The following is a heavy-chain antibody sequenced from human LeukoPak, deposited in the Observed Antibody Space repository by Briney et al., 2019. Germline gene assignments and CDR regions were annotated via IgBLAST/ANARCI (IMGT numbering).Heavy chain of an antibody. J-gene: IGHJ3*02. CDR2: ISGSGGST. V-gene: IGHV3-23*01. D-gene: IGHD2-2*02. Sequence: GGSLRLSCAASGFTLSSYAMSWVRLAPGKGLEWVSVISGSGGSTYHTDSVKGRFTISRDNSKNTLYLQMNSLRAEDTAVYYCAKDHTRDSHYNAFDIWGQGTMVTVSS. CDR1: GFTLSSYA. CDR3: AKDHTRDSHYNAFDI.